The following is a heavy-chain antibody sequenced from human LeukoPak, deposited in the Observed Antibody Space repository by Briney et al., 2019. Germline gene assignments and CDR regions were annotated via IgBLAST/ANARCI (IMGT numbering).Heavy chain of an antibody. D-gene: IGHD2-15*01. CDR3: AKRGHCSGASCYPPDY. Sequence: GGSLSLSCAASGFTFSNYGMSWVRQPPAPGLEWVSAISGSGGSTYYADSVKGRFTISRDNSKNMLYLQMNSLRAEDTAVFYCAKRGHCSGASCYPPDYWGQGTLVTVSS. CDR2: ISGSGGST. V-gene: IGHV3-23*01. J-gene: IGHJ4*02. CDR1: GFTFSNYG.